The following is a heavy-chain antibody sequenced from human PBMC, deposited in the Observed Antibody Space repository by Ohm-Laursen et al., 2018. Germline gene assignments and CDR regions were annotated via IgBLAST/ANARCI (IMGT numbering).Heavy chain of an antibody. CDR1: GYTFTSYG. D-gene: IGHD7-27*01. J-gene: IGHJ4*02. CDR3: ARVGTGGYDFDY. Sequence: ASVKVSCKASGYTFTSYGISWVRQAPGQGLEWMGWISAYNGNTNYAQKLQGRVTMTTDTSTSTVYMELSSLRSEDTAVYYCARVGTGGYDFDYWGQGTLVTVSS. V-gene: IGHV1-18*01. CDR2: ISAYNGNT.